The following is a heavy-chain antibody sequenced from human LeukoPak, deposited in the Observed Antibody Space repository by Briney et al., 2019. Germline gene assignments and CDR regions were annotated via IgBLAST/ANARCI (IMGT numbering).Heavy chain of an antibody. CDR3: AGGSGYAEWFDP. J-gene: IGHJ5*02. CDR2: INPSGGST. Sequence: ASVKVSRKASGYTFTSYYMHWVRQAPGQGLEWMGIINPSGGSTNYAQKFQGRVTMTRDMSTSTVYMELSSLRSEDTAVYYCAGGSGYAEWFDPWGQGTLVTVSS. V-gene: IGHV1-46*01. D-gene: IGHD3-10*01. CDR1: GYTFTSYY.